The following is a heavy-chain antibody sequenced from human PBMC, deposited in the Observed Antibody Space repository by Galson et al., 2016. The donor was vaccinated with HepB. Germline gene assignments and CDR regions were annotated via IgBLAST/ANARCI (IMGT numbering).Heavy chain of an antibody. CDR1: GGSINGYF. J-gene: IGHJ4*02. D-gene: IGHD3-22*01. Sequence: SETLSLTCTVSGGSINGYFWAWIRQPPGKGLEWLGHVYYNGATSYCPSLWSRVAMSVDMSKNQWSLRLNSMTAADTAFYYCARYDIRGYYYEIWGQGTLVTVSS. CDR2: VYYNGAT. CDR3: ARYDIRGYYYEI. V-gene: IGHV4-59*03.